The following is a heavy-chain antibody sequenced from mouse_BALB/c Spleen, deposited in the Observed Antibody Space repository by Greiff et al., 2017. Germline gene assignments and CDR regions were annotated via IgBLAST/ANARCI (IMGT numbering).Heavy chain of an antibody. J-gene: IGHJ1*01. D-gene: IGHD1-1*01. CDR2: ISNGGGST. Sequence: EVKLVESGGGLVQPGRSLKLSCTASGFSFSSYTMSWVRQTPEKRLEWVAYISNGGGSTYYPDTVKGRFTISRDNAKNTLYLQMSSLKSEDTAMYYCARLPGSSYWYFDVWGAGTTVTVSS. CDR3: ARLPGSSYWYFDV. CDR1: GFSFSSYT. V-gene: IGHV5-12-2*01.